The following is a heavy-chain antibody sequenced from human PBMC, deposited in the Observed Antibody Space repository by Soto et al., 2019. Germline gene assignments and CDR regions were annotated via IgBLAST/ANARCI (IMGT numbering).Heavy chain of an antibody. V-gene: IGHV4-59*08. CDR3: VRQGIGVLHGLVDV. CDR1: GDSISTYN. CDR2: FRSGGGT. Sequence: QVQLQESGPGLVKPSETLSLTCTVSGDSISTYNLAWIRQPPGKGLEWIGYFRSGGGTSYNPSFKSRVALSADTSMKQFSLRLSSVTAADTAVYYCVRQGIGVLHGLVDVWGQGTTVTVSS. D-gene: IGHD3-10*01. J-gene: IGHJ6*02.